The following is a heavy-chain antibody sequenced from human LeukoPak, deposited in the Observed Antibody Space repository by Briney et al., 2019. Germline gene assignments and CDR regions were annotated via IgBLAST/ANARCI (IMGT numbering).Heavy chain of an antibody. CDR1: GFTFSSYA. D-gene: IGHD5-18*01. CDR2: ISGSGGST. V-gene: IGHV3-23*01. J-gene: IGHJ3*02. CDR3: AFGYSYGHDAFDT. Sequence: GGSLRLSCAASGFTFSSYAMSWVRQAPGKGLEWVSAISGSGGSTYYADSVKGRFTISRDNSKNTLYLQMNSLRPQDTAVYYCAFGYSYGHDAFDTWGQGTMVTVSS.